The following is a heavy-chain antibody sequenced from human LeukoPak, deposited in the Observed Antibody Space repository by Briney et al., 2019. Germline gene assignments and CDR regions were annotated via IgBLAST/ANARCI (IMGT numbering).Heavy chain of an antibody. J-gene: IGHJ5*02. Sequence: PSETLSLTCTVSGGSISSYYWSWIRQPPGKGLEWIGYIYYSGSTNYNPSLTSRVTISVDTSKNQFSLKLSSVTAAATAVYYCAGARTLYNWFDPWGQGTLVTVSS. CDR1: GGSISSYY. CDR2: IYYSGST. D-gene: IGHD3/OR15-3a*01. CDR3: AGARTLYNWFDP. V-gene: IGHV4-59*01.